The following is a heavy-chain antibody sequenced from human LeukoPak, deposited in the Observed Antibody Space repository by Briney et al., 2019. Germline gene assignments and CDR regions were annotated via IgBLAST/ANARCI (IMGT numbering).Heavy chain of an antibody. V-gene: IGHV2-5*02. D-gene: IGHD3-16*01. CDR2: IYWDDDK. CDR3: AHRRGWGYYFDY. CDR1: GFSLSTSEVG. Sequence: SGPTRVNPTQTLTLTCTFSGFSLSTSEVGVGWIRQPPVKALAWLALIYWDDDKHYRPSLKSRLTITKDTSKTQVVLTMTNMDPVDTATYYCAHRRGWGYYFDYWGQGTLVTVSS. J-gene: IGHJ4*02.